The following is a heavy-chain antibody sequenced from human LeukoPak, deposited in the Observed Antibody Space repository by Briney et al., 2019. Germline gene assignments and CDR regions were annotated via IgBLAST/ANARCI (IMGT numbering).Heavy chain of an antibody. CDR1: GFTFGSYS. D-gene: IGHD3-16*01. J-gene: IGHJ5*02. V-gene: IGHV3-21*01. CDR3: AREILGGPRGHNWFDP. CDR2: ISSSSSYI. Sequence: GGSLRLSCAASGFTFGSYSMNWVRQAPGKGLEWVSSISSSSSYIYYADSVKGRFTISRDNAKNSLYLQMNSLRAEDTAVYYCAREILGGPRGHNWFDPWGQGTLVTVSS.